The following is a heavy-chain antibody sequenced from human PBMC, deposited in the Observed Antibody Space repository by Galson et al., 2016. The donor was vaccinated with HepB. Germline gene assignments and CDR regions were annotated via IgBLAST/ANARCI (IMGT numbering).Heavy chain of an antibody. Sequence: SLRLSCATSGFTFGDHYMSWIRQAPGKGLEWISHISASGQTIFYADSVKGRFTVSRDNALYLQMDSLTVEDTAVYYCARGYQRYDLDYWGRGTLVSVSS. J-gene: IGHJ4*02. CDR3: ARGYQRYDLDY. CDR1: GFTFGDHY. V-gene: IGHV3-11*01. CDR2: ISASGQTI. D-gene: IGHD1-1*01.